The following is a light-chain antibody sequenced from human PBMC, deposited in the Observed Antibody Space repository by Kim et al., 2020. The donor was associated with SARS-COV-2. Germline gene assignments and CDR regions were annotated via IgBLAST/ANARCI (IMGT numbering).Light chain of an antibody. CDR1: SSTIGSHT. Sequence: ELTQPPSASGTPGQRVTISCSGSSSTIGSHTVNWFQQLPGTAPKLLIYSNNQRPSGVPDRFYGSKSGTSASLAIGGLQSDDEADYYCASWDGSLKAWVFGGGTQLTVL. J-gene: IGLJ3*02. CDR3: ASWDGSLKAWV. CDR2: SNN. V-gene: IGLV1-44*01.